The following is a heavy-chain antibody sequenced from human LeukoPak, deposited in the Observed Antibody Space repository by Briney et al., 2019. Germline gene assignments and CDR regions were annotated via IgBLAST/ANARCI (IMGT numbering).Heavy chain of an antibody. D-gene: IGHD6-19*01. Sequence: GRCLRLSCAASGFTFRSYGMHWVRQAPGKGLEWGAVISYDGSNKYYADSVKGRFTIPRDNSKNTLYLPMNSLRAEDTAVYYCPKEGQRGWDLDYWGQGTLVTVSS. CDR2: ISYDGSNK. V-gene: IGHV3-30*18. J-gene: IGHJ4*02. CDR1: GFTFRSYG. CDR3: PKEGQRGWDLDY.